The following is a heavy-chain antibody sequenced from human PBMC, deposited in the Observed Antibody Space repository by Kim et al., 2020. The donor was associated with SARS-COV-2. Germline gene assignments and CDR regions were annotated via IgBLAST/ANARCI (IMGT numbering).Heavy chain of an antibody. V-gene: IGHV1-18*04. Sequence: ASVKVSCKASGYTFTSYGISWVRQAPGQGLEWMGWISAYNGNTNYARKLQGRVTMTTDTSTSTAYMELRSLRSDDTAVYYCARASRDPRLKRILWFGELLSPYYFDYWGQGTLVTVSS. CDR1: GYTFTSYG. J-gene: IGHJ4*02. CDR2: ISAYNGNT. CDR3: ARASRDPRLKRILWFGELLSPYYFDY. D-gene: IGHD3-10*01.